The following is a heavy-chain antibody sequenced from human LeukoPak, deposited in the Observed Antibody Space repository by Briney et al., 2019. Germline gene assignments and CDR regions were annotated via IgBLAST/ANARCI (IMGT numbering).Heavy chain of an antibody. V-gene: IGHV4-59*01. D-gene: IGHD2-15*01. Sequence: SETLSLTCSDSGGSISPYYWSWIRPPPGKGLEWIGYIYYSGTTNYNPSLKSRVTISVDTSKNQFSLKLSSVTAADTAVYYCARDRGSAGGFDYWGQGTLVTVSS. J-gene: IGHJ4*02. CDR2: IYYSGTT. CDR3: ARDRGSAGGFDY. CDR1: GGSISPYY.